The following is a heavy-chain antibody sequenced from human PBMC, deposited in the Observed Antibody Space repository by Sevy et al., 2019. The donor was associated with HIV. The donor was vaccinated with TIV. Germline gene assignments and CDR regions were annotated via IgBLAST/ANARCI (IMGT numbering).Heavy chain of an antibody. CDR3: ATSRSGYFDSSGYYIY. V-gene: IGHV5-51*01. CDR2: IFPDDSET. J-gene: IGHJ4*02. D-gene: IGHD3-22*01. Sequence: GESLKISCKGSGYSFTSHWIGWVRHMPGKVLEWMGIIFPDDSETRYSPSFQVQVTFSADKSINTAYLQWGSLKASDTAMYYCATSRSGYFDSSGYYIYWGQGTLVTVSS. CDR1: GYSFTSHW.